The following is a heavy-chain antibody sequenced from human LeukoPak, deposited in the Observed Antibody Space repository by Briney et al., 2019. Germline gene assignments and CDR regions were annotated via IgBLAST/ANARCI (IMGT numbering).Heavy chain of an antibody. CDR3: AKGDTTWELPHDY. D-gene: IGHD1-26*01. Sequence: GGSLRLSCAASGFTVSSNYAMSWVRQAPGKGLEWVSAISGSGGITSYADSVKGRFTISRDNSKNTLYLQMNSLRAEDTAVYYCAKGDTTWELPHDYWGQGTLVTVSS. CDR2: ISGSGGIT. V-gene: IGHV3-23*01. J-gene: IGHJ4*02. CDR1: GFTVSSNYA.